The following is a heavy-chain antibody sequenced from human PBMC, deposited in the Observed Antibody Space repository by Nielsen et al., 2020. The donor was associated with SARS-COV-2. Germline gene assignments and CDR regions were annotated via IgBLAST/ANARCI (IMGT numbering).Heavy chain of an antibody. V-gene: IGHV4-34*01. CDR2: INHSGST. Sequence: SETLSLTCGVDGGSFSGYYWSWIRQPPGKGLEWIGEINHSGSTNYNPSLKSRVTISVDTSKNQFSLKLGSVTAADTAVYYCAREHYYGSGSYYLADYWGQGTLVTVSS. J-gene: IGHJ4*02. D-gene: IGHD3-10*01. CDR1: GGSFSGYY. CDR3: AREHYYGSGSYYLADY.